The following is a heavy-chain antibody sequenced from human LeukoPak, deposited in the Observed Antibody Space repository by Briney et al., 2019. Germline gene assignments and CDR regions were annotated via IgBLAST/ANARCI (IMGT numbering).Heavy chain of an antibody. D-gene: IGHD3-16*01. J-gene: IGHJ6*02. CDR3: ARDMGEVDGDYYYYYGMDV. CDR2: ISSSSSYT. V-gene: IGHV3-11*05. CDR1: GFTFSDYY. Sequence: GGSLRLSCAASGFTFSDYYMSWIRQAPGKGLEWVSYISSSSSYTNYADSVKGRFTISRDNSKNTLYLQMNSLRAEDTAVYYCARDMGEVDGDYYYYYGMDVWGQGTTVTVSS.